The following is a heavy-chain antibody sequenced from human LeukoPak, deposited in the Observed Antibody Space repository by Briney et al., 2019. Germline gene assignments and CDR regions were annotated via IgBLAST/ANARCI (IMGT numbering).Heavy chain of an antibody. CDR1: GFTFSSYG. CDR3: ARRRGGYGDHVRDAFDI. V-gene: IGHV3-30*03. D-gene: IGHD4-17*01. Sequence: PGGSLRLSCAASGFTFSSYGMHWVRQAPGKGLEWVAVISYDGSNKYYADSVKGRFTISRDNSKNTLYLQMNSLRAEDTAVYYCARRRGGYGDHVRDAFDIWGQGTMVTVSS. J-gene: IGHJ3*02. CDR2: ISYDGSNK.